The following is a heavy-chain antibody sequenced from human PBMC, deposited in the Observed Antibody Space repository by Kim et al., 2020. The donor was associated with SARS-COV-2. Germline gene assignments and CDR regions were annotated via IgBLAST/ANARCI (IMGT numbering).Heavy chain of an antibody. CDR3: ARDASCSSASCYAFWRDTFFYGLDV. V-gene: IGHV3-48*03. D-gene: IGHD2-2*01. CDR1: GFTFSNYE. J-gene: IGHJ6*02. Sequence: GGSLRLSCAASGFTFSNYEINWVRQAPGKGLEWVSFISTRGETIYYADSVKGRFTISRDNAKNTVFLQMNSLRAEDTAVYYCARDASCSSASCYAFWRDTFFYGLDVWGQGTTVTVSS. CDR2: ISTRGETI.